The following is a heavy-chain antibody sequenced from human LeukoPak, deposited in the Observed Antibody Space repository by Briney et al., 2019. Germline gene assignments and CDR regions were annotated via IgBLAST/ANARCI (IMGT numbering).Heavy chain of an antibody. CDR3: ARVVVAAPSFYSGMDV. CDR1: GGSISSGGYY. CDR2: IYYSVST. Sequence: SQTLSLTCTVSGGSISSGGYYWSWIRQHPGKGLEWIGYIYYSVSTYYNPSLKSRVTISVDTSKNQFSLKLSSVTAADTAVYYCARVVVAAPSFYSGMDVWGQGTTVTVSS. D-gene: IGHD2-15*01. V-gene: IGHV4-31*03. J-gene: IGHJ6*02.